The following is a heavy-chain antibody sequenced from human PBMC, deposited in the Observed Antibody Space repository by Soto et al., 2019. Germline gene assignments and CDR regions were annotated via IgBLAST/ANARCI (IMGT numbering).Heavy chain of an antibody. CDR3: AREFIEYSSQTSWFDP. CDR1: GGSISDFY. CDR2: IYYSGST. Sequence: PSETLSLTCTVSGGSISDFYWSWIRQPPGKGLEWIGYIYYSGSTNYNPSLKSRVTISVDTSKNQFSLNLRSMSPADTATYYCAREFIEYSSQTSWFDPWGQGTLVTVSS. V-gene: IGHV4-59*01. J-gene: IGHJ5*02. D-gene: IGHD3-22*01.